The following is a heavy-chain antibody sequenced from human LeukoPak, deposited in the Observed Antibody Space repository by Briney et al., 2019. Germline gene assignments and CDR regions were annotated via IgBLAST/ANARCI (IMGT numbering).Heavy chain of an antibody. CDR1: GGSISSGGFY. CDR3: ARRGGDP. V-gene: IGHV4-39*07. D-gene: IGHD3-10*01. CDR2: IYYSGNT. J-gene: IGHJ5*02. Sequence: SETLSLTCTVTGGSISSGGFYWGWIRQPPGKGLQWIGNIYYSGNTYYNPSLQSRVTISVDTSKNQFSLKLSSVTAADTAVYYCARRGGDPWGQGTLVTVSS.